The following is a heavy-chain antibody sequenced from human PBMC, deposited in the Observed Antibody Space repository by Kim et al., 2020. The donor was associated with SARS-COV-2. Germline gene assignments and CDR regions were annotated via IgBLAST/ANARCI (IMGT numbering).Heavy chain of an antibody. D-gene: IGHD3-16*02. V-gene: IGHV4-34*01. Sequence: SETLSLTCAVYGGSFSGYYWSWIRQPPGKGLEWIGEINHSGSTNYNPSLKSRVTISVDTSKNQFSLKLSSVTAADTAVYYCARGRYPGNYFQHWGQGTLV. CDR2: INHSGST. CDR3: ARGRYPGNYFQH. J-gene: IGHJ1*01. CDR1: GGSFSGYY.